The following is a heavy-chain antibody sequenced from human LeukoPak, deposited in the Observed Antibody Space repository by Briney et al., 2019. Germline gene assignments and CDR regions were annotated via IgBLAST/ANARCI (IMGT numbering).Heavy chain of an antibody. V-gene: IGHV3-74*01. J-gene: IGHJ6*02. CDR1: GFTFSSYW. CDR3: TRDHGFDV. Sequence: GGSLRLSCAASGFTFSSYWMSWVRQAPGKGLMWVSQINSDGSATSCADPVKGRCTISRDNAKNMLYLEMNSLRVEDTAVYFCTRDHGFDVWGQRTKVTVSS. CDR2: INSDGSAT.